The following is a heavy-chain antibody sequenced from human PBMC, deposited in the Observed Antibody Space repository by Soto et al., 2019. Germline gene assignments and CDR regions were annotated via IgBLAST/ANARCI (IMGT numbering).Heavy chain of an antibody. CDR3: ARGSDRQQWLVGPGGWYFDL. D-gene: IGHD6-19*01. Sequence: PGGSLRLSCAASGFTFSSYSMNWVRQAPGKGLEWVSSISSSSSYIYYADSVKGRFTISRDNAKNSLNLQMNSMRAEDTAVYYCARGSDRQQWLVGPGGWYFDLWGRGTLVTVSS. V-gene: IGHV3-21*01. CDR1: GFTFSSYS. CDR2: ISSSSSYI. J-gene: IGHJ2*01.